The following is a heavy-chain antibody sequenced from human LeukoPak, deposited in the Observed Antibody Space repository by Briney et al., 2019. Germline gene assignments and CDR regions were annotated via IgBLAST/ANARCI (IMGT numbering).Heavy chain of an antibody. CDR2: ISWNSGSI. CDR1: GFTFDDYA. D-gene: IGHD2-2*01. J-gene: IGHJ4*02. CDR3: AKAVSYDCSSTSCYFDY. V-gene: IGHV3-9*03. Sequence: GRSLRLSCAASGFTFDDYAMHWVRQAPGKGLEWVSGISWNSGSIGYADSVKGRFTISRDNPKNSLYLQMNSLRAEDMALYYCAKAVSYDCSSTSCYFDYWGQGTLVTVSS.